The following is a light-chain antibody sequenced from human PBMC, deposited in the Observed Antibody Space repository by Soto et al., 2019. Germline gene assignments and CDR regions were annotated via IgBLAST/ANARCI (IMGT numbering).Light chain of an antibody. V-gene: IGLV2-11*01. J-gene: IGLJ3*02. Sequence: QSALTQPRSVSGSPGQSVTISCTGTSSDVGGYNYVSWYQQHPGEAPKLMIYDVTKRPSGVPDRFSGSKSGNTASLTIIGLQAEDEADYYCCSYAGSYIWLFGGWTKLTVL. CDR2: DVT. CDR1: SSDVGGYNY. CDR3: CSYAGSYIWL.